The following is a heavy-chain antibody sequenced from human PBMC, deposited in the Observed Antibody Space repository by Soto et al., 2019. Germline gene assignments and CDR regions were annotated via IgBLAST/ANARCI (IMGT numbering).Heavy chain of an antibody. CDR1: GFTFSTAW. J-gene: IGHJ5*02. V-gene: IGHV3-15*01. CDR2: IKTTSDGGTI. Sequence: EVQLVESGGGLVKPGESLRLSCAASGFTFSTAWMTWVRQAPGRGLEWVARIKTTSDGGTIHYAAPVKGRFTISRDDSKDTLFLQTNSLKIEDTALYYCIRDPYGSTWGQGTLVTVSS. D-gene: IGHD3-10*01. CDR3: IRDPYGST.